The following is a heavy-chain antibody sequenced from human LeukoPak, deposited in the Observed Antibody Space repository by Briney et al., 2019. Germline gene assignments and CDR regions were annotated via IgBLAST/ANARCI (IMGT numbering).Heavy chain of an antibody. J-gene: IGHJ6*02. CDR3: AKENIAARPDYYYYYGMDV. V-gene: IGHV3-30*18. CDR2: ISYDGSNK. Sequence: GRSLRLSCAASRFTFSSYGMHWVRQAPGKGLEWVAVISYDGSNKYYADSVEGRFTISRDNSKNTLYLQMNSLRAEDTAVYYCAKENIAARPDYYYYYGMDVWGQGTTVTVSS. D-gene: IGHD6-6*01. CDR1: RFTFSSYG.